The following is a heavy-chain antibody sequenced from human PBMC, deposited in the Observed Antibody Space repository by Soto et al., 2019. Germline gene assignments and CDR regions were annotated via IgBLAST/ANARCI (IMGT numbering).Heavy chain of an antibody. V-gene: IGHV3-43*01. Sequence: GGSLRLSCAASGFTFDDYTMHWVRQAPGKGLEWVSLISWDGGSTYYADSVKGRFTISRDNSKNSLYLQMNSLRTEDTALYYCAKDAAYYFDYWGQGTLVTVSS. CDR1: GFTFDDYT. J-gene: IGHJ4*02. CDR2: ISWDGGST. D-gene: IGHD6-25*01. CDR3: AKDAAYYFDY.